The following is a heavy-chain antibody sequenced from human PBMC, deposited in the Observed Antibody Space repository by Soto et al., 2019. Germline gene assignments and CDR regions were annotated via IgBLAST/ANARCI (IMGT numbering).Heavy chain of an antibody. CDR1: GFTLSGDW. V-gene: IGHV3-74*01. J-gene: IGHJ6*02. D-gene: IGHD3-22*01. CDR3: ARYYYDSSGYDGMDV. Sequence: EVQLVESGGGLVQPGGSLRLSCAASGFTLSGDWMHWVRQAPGKELVWVSHIKSDGSATSYADSVKGRFTISRDNAKNTLYLQMSGLRDEDRAVYYCARYYYDSSGYDGMDVWGQGTTVTVSS. CDR2: IKSDGSAT.